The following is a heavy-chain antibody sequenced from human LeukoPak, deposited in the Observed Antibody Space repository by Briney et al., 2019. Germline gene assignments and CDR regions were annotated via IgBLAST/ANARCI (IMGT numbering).Heavy chain of an antibody. D-gene: IGHD2-2*02. CDR1: GFTFSSYG. J-gene: IGHJ6*02. CDR3: AKDGRGAAIFYYYGMDV. Sequence: GGSLRLSCAASGFTFSSYGMHWVRQAPGKGLEWVAVISYDGSNKYYADSVKGRFTISRDNSKNTLYLQMNNLRAEDTAVYYCAKDGRGAAIFYYYGMDVWGQGTAVTVSS. V-gene: IGHV3-30*18. CDR2: ISYDGSNK.